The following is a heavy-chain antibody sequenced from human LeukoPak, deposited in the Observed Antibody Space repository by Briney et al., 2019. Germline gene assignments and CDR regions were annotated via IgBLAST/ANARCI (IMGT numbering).Heavy chain of an antibody. D-gene: IGHD5-18*01. CDR3: AKELRVYNCGLRNNWFDH. CDR1: GFTFSSYG. CDR2: ISYDGSNK. V-gene: IGHV3-30*18. J-gene: IGHJ5*02. Sequence: PGGSLTLSCAASGFTFSSYGMHWVRQAPGKGLEWVAVISYDGSNKYYADSVKGRFTTSTDNSKTTLYLQMNSMKAEDTAVYYCAKELRVYNCGLRNNWFDHWGQGTLVTVSS.